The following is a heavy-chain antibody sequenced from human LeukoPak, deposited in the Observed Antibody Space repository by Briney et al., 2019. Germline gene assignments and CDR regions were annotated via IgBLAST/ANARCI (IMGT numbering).Heavy chain of an antibody. CDR1: GFTFSSYE. CDR3: ARDFDDGDYHTWFDP. J-gene: IGHJ5*02. CDR2: ISSSGSTI. V-gene: IGHV3-48*03. Sequence: GGSLRLSCAASGFTFSSYEMNWVRQAPGKGLEWVSYISSSGSTIYYADSVKGRFTISRDNAKNSLYLQMNSLRAEDTAVYYVARDFDDGDYHTWFDPWGQGTLVTVSS. D-gene: IGHD4-17*01.